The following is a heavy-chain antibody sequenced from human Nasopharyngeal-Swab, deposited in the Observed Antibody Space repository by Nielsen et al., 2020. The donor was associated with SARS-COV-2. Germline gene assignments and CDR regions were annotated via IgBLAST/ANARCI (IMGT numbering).Heavy chain of an antibody. D-gene: IGHD2-2*03. CDR1: GYTFTSYY. J-gene: IGHJ6*03. CDR3: ARGPPGYCSSTSCSYYYYYMDV. CDR2: INPSGGST. Sequence: SVKVSCKASGYTFTSYYMHWVRQAPGQGREWMGIINPSGGSTSYAQKFQGRVTMTRDTSTSTVYMELSSLRSEDTAVYYCARGPPGYCSSTSCSYYYYYMDVWGKGTTVTVSS. V-gene: IGHV1-46*01.